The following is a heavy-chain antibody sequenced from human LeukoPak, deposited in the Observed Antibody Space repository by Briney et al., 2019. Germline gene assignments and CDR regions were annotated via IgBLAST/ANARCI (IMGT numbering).Heavy chain of an antibody. CDR2: ISGSGGST. CDR1: GFTFSSYA. V-gene: IGHV3-23*01. J-gene: IGHJ4*02. D-gene: IGHD2-2*01. CDR3: AKDAGFVHCSSTGCRGPYFDY. Sequence: GGSLRLSCAASGFTFSSYAMSWDRQAPGKGLEWVSAISGSGGSTYYADSVKGRFTISRDNSKNTLYLQMNSLRAEDTAVYYCAKDAGFVHCSSTGCRGPYFDYWGQGTLVTVSS.